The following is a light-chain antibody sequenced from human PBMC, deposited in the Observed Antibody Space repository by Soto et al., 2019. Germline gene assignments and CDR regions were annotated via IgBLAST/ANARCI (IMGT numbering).Light chain of an antibody. J-gene: IGLJ1*01. Sequence: QSVLTQPRSVSGSPGQSVTISCTGTSSDVGGYNYVSWSQQHPGKAPKLIIYEVSNRPSGVSNRFSGSKSGNTASLTISGLQAEDEADYYCSSYTTTDTYVFGTGTKLTVL. CDR3: SSYTTTDTYV. V-gene: IGLV2-14*01. CDR2: EVS. CDR1: SSDVGGYNY.